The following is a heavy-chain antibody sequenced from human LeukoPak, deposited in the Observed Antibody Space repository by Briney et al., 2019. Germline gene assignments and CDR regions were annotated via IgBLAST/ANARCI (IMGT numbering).Heavy chain of an antibody. J-gene: IGHJ4*02. CDR3: AQWLHVDD. CDR1: GFTLSNYA. V-gene: IGHV3-23*01. D-gene: IGHD6-19*01. CDR2: ISGNADST. Sequence: GGSLRLSCAASGFTLSNYAMSWVRQAPGKGLEWVSAISGNADSTYYADSVKGRFTISRDNSKNTLFLQMNSLRADDTAVYFCAQWLHVDDWGQGTLVTVSS.